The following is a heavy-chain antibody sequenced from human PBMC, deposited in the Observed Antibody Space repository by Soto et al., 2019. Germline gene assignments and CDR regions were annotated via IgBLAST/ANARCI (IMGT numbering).Heavy chain of an antibody. D-gene: IGHD5-12*01. CDR1: GGFISSYY. CDR3: ARGGYDLAATGAFDI. J-gene: IGHJ3*02. Sequence: SETLSLTCTVSGGFISSYYWSWIRQPPGKGLEWIGYIYYSGSTHYNPSLKSRVTISVDTSKNQFSLKLSSVTAADTAVYYCARGGYDLAATGAFDIWGQGTMVTVSS. V-gene: IGHV4-59*01. CDR2: IYYSGST.